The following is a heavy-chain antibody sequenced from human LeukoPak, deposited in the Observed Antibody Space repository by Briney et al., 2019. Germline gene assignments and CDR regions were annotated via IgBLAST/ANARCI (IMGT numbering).Heavy chain of an antibody. CDR3: ARETILGIGLSD. D-gene: IGHD3-3*01. CDR2: IDRDGGSI. CDR1: GFTLSSYW. V-gene: IGHV3-74*01. Sequence: GGSLRLSCAASGFTLSSYWMDWVLQAPGKGLEWVSRIDRDGGSINYADSVKGRFTISRDNAKNTPYLQMNSLRAEDTAVYYCARETILGIGLSDWGQGALVTVSS. J-gene: IGHJ4*02.